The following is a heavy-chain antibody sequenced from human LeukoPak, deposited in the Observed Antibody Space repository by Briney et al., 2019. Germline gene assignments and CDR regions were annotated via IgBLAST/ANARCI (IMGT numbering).Heavy chain of an antibody. V-gene: IGHV3-21*01. D-gene: IGHD6-13*01. CDR3: AREWQQPLLYYYYYGMDV. CDR1: GFTLRSYT. Sequence: PGGSLRLSCAASGFTLRSYTMNWVRQAPGKGLEWVSSIGISSNKIYYADSVKGRFIISRDNSKNTLYLQMNSLRAEDTAVYYCAREWQQPLLYYYYYGMDVWGQGTTVTVSS. J-gene: IGHJ6*02. CDR2: IGISSNKI.